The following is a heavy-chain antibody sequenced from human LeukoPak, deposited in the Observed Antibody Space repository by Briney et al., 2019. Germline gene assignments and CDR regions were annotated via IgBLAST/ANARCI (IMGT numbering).Heavy chain of an antibody. CDR1: GFTFSSYW. Sequence: GGSLRLSCAASGFTFSSYWMHWVRQAPGKGLVWVSRINSDGSSTSYADSVKGRFTISRDSAKNSLYLQMNSLRAEDTAVYYCARHVVAVGFDYWGQGTLVTVSS. CDR3: ARHVVAVGFDY. CDR2: INSDGSST. D-gene: IGHD3-22*01. V-gene: IGHV3-74*01. J-gene: IGHJ4*02.